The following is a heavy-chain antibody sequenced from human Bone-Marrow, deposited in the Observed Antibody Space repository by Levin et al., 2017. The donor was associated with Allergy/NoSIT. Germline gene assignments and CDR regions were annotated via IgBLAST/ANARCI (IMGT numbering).Heavy chain of an antibody. J-gene: IGHJ4*02. CDR3: ARDVLGADDY. Sequence: AASVKVSCAASGFTFSRYWMHWVRQAPGKGLEWVSRTNEDGSIKTYADSVKDRFTISRDNVENTLYLQMNSLRAEDTAVYYCARDVLGADDYWGQGTLVTVSS. D-gene: IGHD4-17*01. V-gene: IGHV3-74*03. CDR1: GFTFSRYW. CDR2: TNEDGSIK.